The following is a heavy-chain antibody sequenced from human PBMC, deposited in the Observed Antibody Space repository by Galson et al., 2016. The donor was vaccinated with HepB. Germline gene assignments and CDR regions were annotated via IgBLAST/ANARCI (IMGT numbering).Heavy chain of an antibody. J-gene: IGHJ5*02. D-gene: IGHD2-15*01. V-gene: IGHV3-33*01. Sequence: SLRLSCAASGFTFSSYGMHWVRQAPGKGLEWMAVIWYDGINKYYGDSVQGRFTISRDNAKNTLYLQMNSLRAEGTAVYYCVRDHSVVPATAYNWFDPWGQGTLVTVSS. CDR2: IWYDGINK. CDR3: VRDHSVVPATAYNWFDP. CDR1: GFTFSSYG.